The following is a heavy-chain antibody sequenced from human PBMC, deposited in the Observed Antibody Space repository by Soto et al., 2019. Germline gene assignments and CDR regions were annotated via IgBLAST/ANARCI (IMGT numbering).Heavy chain of an antibody. CDR1: GGTFRRNT. V-gene: IGHV1-69*13. J-gene: IGHJ4*02. Sequence: ASVKVSLKAFGGTFRRNTISWVRQAPGQGLEWMGGIMPIFGSANYAQKFQGRVTITADENTRTVYMELSRLRSEDTAVYYCARQFDSDTTGYYYAYWGQGTLVTVSS. CDR2: IMPIFGSA. D-gene: IGHD3-22*01. CDR3: ARQFDSDTTGYYYAY.